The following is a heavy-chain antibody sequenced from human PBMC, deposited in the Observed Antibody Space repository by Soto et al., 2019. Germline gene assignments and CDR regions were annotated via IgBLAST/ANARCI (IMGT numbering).Heavy chain of an antibody. J-gene: IGHJ5*02. CDR1: GYSISSGYY. CDR3: ARDGELRYFDWLFNWFDP. V-gene: IGHV4-38-2*02. D-gene: IGHD3-9*01. CDR2: IYHSGST. Sequence: ETLSLTCAVSGYSISSGYYWGWIRKPPGKGLEWIGSIYHSGSTSYNPSLKSRVTISVDTSKNQFSLKLSSVTAADTAVYYCARDGELRYFDWLFNWFDPWGQGTLVTVSS.